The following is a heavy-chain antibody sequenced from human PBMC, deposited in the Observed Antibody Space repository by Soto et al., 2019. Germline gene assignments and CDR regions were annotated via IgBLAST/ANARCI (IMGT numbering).Heavy chain of an antibody. Sequence: QDQLVQSGGEVKKPGASVKVSCKASGYSFTNYGITWVRQAPGQGFEWMGWISAYNGDTNYVQKLQGRVTMTTDASTSTAYLELRSLRSDDTAVYYCARDRGVAPPVAGNTHYYYYMDVWGKGTTVTVSS. D-gene: IGHD6-19*01. J-gene: IGHJ6*03. V-gene: IGHV1-18*01. CDR3: ARDRGVAPPVAGNTHYYYYMDV. CDR2: ISAYNGDT. CDR1: GYSFTNYG.